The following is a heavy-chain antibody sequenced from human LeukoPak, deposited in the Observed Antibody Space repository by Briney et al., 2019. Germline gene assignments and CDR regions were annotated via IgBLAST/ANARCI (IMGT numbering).Heavy chain of an antibody. V-gene: IGHV3-48*03. CDR3: ARVVAARDYFDY. CDR1: GFTFSSYE. J-gene: IGHJ4*02. Sequence: PGGSLRLSCAASGFTFSSYEMNWVRQAPGRGLEWVSYISSSGSTIYYADSVKGRFTISRDNAKNPLYLQMNSLRAEDTAVYYCARVVAARDYFDYWGQGTLVTVSS. D-gene: IGHD2-15*01. CDR2: ISSSGSTI.